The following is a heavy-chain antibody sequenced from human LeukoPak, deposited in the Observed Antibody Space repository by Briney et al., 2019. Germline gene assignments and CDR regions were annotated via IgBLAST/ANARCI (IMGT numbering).Heavy chain of an antibody. D-gene: IGHD5-12*01. Sequence: ASVKVSCKASGYTFSSYGISWVRQAPGQGLEWMGWISAYNGNTNFAQEFQGRVTMTTDTSTSTASMELRSLRSDDTAVYYCARYSGYDEPFEYWGQGTLVTVSS. J-gene: IGHJ4*02. CDR2: ISAYNGNT. CDR3: ARYSGYDEPFEY. CDR1: GYTFSSYG. V-gene: IGHV1-18*01.